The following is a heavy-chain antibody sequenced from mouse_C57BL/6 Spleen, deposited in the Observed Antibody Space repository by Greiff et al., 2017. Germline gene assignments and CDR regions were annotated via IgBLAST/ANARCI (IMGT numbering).Heavy chain of an antibody. Sequence: EVMLVESGGGLVKPGGSLKLSCAASGFTFSDYGMHWVRQAPEKGLEWVAYISSGSSTIYYADTVRGRFTISRDNAKNTLFLQMPSLRSEDTAMYYCARSLFGYWGQGTTLTVSS. CDR2: ISSGSSTI. CDR1: GFTFSDYG. CDR3: ARSLFGY. J-gene: IGHJ2*01. D-gene: IGHD6-1*01. V-gene: IGHV5-17*01.